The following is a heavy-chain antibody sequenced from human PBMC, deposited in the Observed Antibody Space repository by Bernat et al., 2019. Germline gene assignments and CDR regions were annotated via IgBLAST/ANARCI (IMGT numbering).Heavy chain of an antibody. CDR1: GFTFSSYS. D-gene: IGHD6-19*01. Sequence: LVESGGGLVQPGGSLRLSCAASGFTFSSYSMNWVRQAPGKGLEWVSYISSSSSTIYYADSVKGRFTISRDNAKNSLYLQMNSLRAEDTAVYYCAQGGYSSGWPFDYWGQGTLVTVSS. J-gene: IGHJ4*02. CDR2: ISSSSSTI. CDR3: AQGGYSSGWPFDY. V-gene: IGHV3-48*01.